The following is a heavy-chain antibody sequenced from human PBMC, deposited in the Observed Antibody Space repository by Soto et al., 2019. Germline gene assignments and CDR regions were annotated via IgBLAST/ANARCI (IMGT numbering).Heavy chain of an antibody. D-gene: IGHD3-10*01. J-gene: IGHJ4*02. CDR2: IYYSGST. V-gene: IGHV4-31*03. CDR3: AREDVSGSWPPYFDY. CDR1: GGSISSGGYY. Sequence: QVQLQESGPGLVKPSQTLSLTCTVSGGSISSGGYYWSWIRQHPGKGLEWIGFIYYSGSTYYNPSLKSRVTISVYTSKHHLSLKLSSVTAADTAVYYCAREDVSGSWPPYFDYWSQGTLVTVSS.